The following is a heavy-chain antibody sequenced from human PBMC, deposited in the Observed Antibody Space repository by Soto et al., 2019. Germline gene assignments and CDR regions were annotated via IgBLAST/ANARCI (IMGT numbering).Heavy chain of an antibody. Sequence: QVQLVQSGAEVKKPGASVKVSCKTSGYTFTNFGLSWVRQAPGQGLEWMGWISAYNGNTNYAQNFQGRVTMTTDTSTSTGYMEMRRLRSDDTAVYYCARGGNPIDDWGQGTLVTVSS. CDR2: ISAYNGNT. D-gene: IGHD3-16*01. V-gene: IGHV1-18*01. J-gene: IGHJ4*02. CDR3: ARGGNPIDD. CDR1: GYTFTNFG.